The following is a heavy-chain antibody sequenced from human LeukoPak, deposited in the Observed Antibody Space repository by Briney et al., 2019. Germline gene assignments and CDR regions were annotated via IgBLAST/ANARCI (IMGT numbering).Heavy chain of an antibody. CDR2: ISSSSSTI. D-gene: IGHD2-8*01. CDR3: AKDYVATGYQWGAFDI. J-gene: IGHJ3*02. CDR1: GFTFSSYS. Sequence: PGGSLRLSCAASGFTFSSYSMNWVRQAPGKGLEWVSYISSSSSTIYYADSVKGRFTISRDNAKNSLYLQMNSLRAEDTAVYYCAKDYVATGYQWGAFDIWGQGTMVTVSS. V-gene: IGHV3-48*01.